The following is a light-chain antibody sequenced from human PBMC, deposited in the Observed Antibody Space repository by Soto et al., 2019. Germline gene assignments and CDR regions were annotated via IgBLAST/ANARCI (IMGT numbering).Light chain of an antibody. CDR1: QSVSSN. CDR3: QQYYNWYT. J-gene: IGKJ2*01. V-gene: IGKV3-15*01. CDR2: GAS. Sequence: EIVMTQSPATLSVSPGERATLSCRASQSVSSNLAWYQQKPGQAPRLLIYGASTRATGIPARFSGSESGTEFTLTISSLQSEDSAVYYCQQYYNWYTFGQGTKLEI.